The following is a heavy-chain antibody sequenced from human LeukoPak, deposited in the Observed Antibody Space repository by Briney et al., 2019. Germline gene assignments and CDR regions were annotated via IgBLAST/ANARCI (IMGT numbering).Heavy chain of an antibody. D-gene: IGHD2-2*01. Sequence: PGGSLRLSCSASGFIFSTYNMIWVRQAPRKGLEWVSAISPSSGYKYYEDSVKGRFTISRDNAKNSLYLLMDNLRVGDTALYYCAREGPHCSSTSCYLDSWGQGVLVTVSS. J-gene: IGHJ4*02. CDR3: AREGPHCSSTSCYLDS. CDR2: ISPSSGYK. CDR1: GFIFSTYN. V-gene: IGHV3-21*01.